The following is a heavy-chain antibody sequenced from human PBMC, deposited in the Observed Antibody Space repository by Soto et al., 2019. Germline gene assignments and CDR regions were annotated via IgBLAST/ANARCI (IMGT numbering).Heavy chain of an antibody. J-gene: IGHJ6*02. V-gene: IGHV3-53*01. CDR1: GFTDRSNY. CDR3: ARDRGLIWGNYGTDV. D-gene: IGHD3-16*01. Sequence: EVQLVASGGGLIQPGGSLRLSCAASGFTDRSNYMTWVRRAPGKGLEWVSVIYRAGKIYYADSVKGRFTTSSDNSQNTWNLQMNRLRAEDSAVYYVARDRGLIWGNYGTDVWGQGTTFTVSS. CDR2: IYRAGKI.